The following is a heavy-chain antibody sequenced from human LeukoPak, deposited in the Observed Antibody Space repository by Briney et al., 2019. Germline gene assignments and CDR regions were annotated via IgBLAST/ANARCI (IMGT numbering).Heavy chain of an antibody. CDR1: GFSLSTSGVG. D-gene: IGHD4-11*01. CDR2: INWNDDK. J-gene: IGHJ4*02. Sequence: SGPTLVKPTQTLTLTCTFSGFSLSTSGVGVGWIRQPPGKALEWLALINWNDDKRYSPSLKSRLTITKDTSKNQVVLTMTNMDPVDTATYYCAHRVRYSYYFDYWGQGTLVTVSS. CDR3: AHRVRYSYYFDY. V-gene: IGHV2-5*01.